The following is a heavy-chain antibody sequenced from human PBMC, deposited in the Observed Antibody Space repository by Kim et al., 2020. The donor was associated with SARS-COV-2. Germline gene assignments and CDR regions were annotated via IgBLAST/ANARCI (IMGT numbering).Heavy chain of an antibody. CDR1: GFTFSSYV. V-gene: IGHV3-21*01. Sequence: GGSLRLSCAASGFTFSSYVMNWVRQAPGRGLEWVSSISIYSNYIYYSDSVKGRFTISRDNANNSLFLQINGLRAEDTAVYYCARKLLSSSWYGLDYWGQG. J-gene: IGHJ4*02. CDR3: ARKLLSSSWYGLDY. D-gene: IGHD6-13*01. CDR2: ISIYSNYI.